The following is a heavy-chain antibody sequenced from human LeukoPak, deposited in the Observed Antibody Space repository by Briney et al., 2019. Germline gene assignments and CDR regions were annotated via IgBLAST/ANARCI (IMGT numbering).Heavy chain of an antibody. V-gene: IGHV3-30*02. CDR2: IRYDGSNE. D-gene: IGHD1-20*01. Sequence: PGGSLRLSCAASGFTFTGYPMHWVRQPPGKGLEWVAFIRYDGSNEYYADSVKGRFTISRDNSKNTLFLQMNSLRAEDTAVYYCARDDYNWNVDAFHIWGQGTMVTVSS. CDR1: GFTFTGYP. J-gene: IGHJ3*02. CDR3: ARDDYNWNVDAFHI.